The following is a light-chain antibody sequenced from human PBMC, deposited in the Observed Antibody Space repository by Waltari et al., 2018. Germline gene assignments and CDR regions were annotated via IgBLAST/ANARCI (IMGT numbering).Light chain of an antibody. J-gene: IGKJ4*01. CDR3: QHRSVWPLT. V-gene: IGKV3-11*01. Sequence: IVLTQSPATLSLFPGERATLSCRASQSVRSYLAWYQQKPGQAPRLLIYDASNRATGIPVRFSGSGSGTDFTLTISSLGPEDFAVYYCQHRSVWPLTFGGGTKVEIK. CDR1: QSVRSY. CDR2: DAS.